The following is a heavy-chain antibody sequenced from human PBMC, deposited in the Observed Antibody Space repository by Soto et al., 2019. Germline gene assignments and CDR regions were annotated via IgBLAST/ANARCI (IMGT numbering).Heavy chain of an antibody. D-gene: IGHD2-15*01. V-gene: IGHV3-11*01. CDR2: ISSSGRTI. Sequence: QVQLVESGGGLVKPGGSLRLSCAASGFTFSDYYMSWIRQAPGKGLEWVSYISSSGRTIYYADSVKGRFTISRDTAKNSLYLQMNSLRAEDTAVYYCASGLVTRYYYYYYGMDVWGHGTTVTVSS. CDR1: GFTFSDYY. J-gene: IGHJ6*02. CDR3: ASGLVTRYYYYYYGMDV.